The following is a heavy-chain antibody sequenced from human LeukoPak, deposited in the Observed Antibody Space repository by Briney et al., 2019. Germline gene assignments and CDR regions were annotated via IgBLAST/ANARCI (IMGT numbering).Heavy chain of an antibody. CDR3: ARGKYDSSGYPLLGFDY. Sequence: GGSLRLSCAASGFTFSSYWMSWVRQAPGKGLEWVANIKQDGSEKKYVDSVKGRFTISRDNAKKSLYLQMNSLRAEDTAVYYCARGKYDSSGYPLLGFDYWGQGTLVTVSS. V-gene: IGHV3-7*01. CDR2: IKQDGSEK. D-gene: IGHD3-22*01. J-gene: IGHJ4*02. CDR1: GFTFSSYW.